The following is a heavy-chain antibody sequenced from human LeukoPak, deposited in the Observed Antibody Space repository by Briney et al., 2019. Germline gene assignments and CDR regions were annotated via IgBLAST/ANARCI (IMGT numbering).Heavy chain of an antibody. V-gene: IGHV4-4*07. Sequence: PSETLSLTCTVSGGSISSYSWSWIRQPAGKGLEWIGRVFASGTTNYNPSLKSRVTMSVDTSKNQFSLRVSSVTAADTAVYYCARLVEMATIRLLYYFDYWGQGTLVTVSS. J-gene: IGHJ4*02. CDR1: GGSISSYS. CDR2: VFASGTT. D-gene: IGHD5-24*01. CDR3: ARLVEMATIRLLYYFDY.